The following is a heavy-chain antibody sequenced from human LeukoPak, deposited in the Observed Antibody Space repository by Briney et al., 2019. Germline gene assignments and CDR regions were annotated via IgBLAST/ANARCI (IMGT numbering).Heavy chain of an antibody. Sequence: GGSLRLSCAVSGITLSNYGMSWVRQAPVKGLEWVAGISDSSGRTNYADSVKGRFTISRDNPKNTLYLQMNSLRAEDTAVYFCAKRGVVLRVILARFHKEAYYFDSWGQVALVTVSS. CDR1: GITLSNYG. V-gene: IGHV3-23*01. CDR2: ISDSSGRT. J-gene: IGHJ4*01. CDR3: AKRGVVLRVILARFHKEAYYFDS. D-gene: IGHD3-16*01.